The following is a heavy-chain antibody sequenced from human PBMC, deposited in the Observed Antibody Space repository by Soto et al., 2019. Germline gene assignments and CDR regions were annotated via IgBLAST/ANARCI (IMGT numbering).Heavy chain of an antibody. V-gene: IGHV1-69*12. J-gene: IGHJ4*02. Sequence: QVRLVQSGAEVKKPGSSVEVSCKASGGTFSNFANNWVRQAPGQGLEWMGGIILPFGVPHYAQKFQGRVTISADESMTTVYMDLSGLRSEDAAVYYCARGPDYEGYFDYWGQGTLVTVSS. CDR2: IILPFGVP. CDR1: GGTFSNFA. D-gene: IGHD4-17*01. CDR3: ARGPDYEGYFDY.